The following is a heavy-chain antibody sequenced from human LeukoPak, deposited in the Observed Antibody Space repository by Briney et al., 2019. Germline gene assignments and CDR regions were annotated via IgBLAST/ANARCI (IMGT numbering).Heavy chain of an antibody. V-gene: IGHV3-30*04. CDR2: ISYDGSNK. J-gene: IGHJ4*02. D-gene: IGHD3-10*01. CDR3: ARLPYYGSGSPDY. Sequence: GGSLRLSCAASGFTFSSYAMHWVRQAPGKGLEWVAVISYDGSNKYYADSVKGRFTISRDNSKNTLYLQMNSLRAEDTAVYYCARLPYYGSGSPDYWGQGTLVTVSS. CDR1: GFTFSSYA.